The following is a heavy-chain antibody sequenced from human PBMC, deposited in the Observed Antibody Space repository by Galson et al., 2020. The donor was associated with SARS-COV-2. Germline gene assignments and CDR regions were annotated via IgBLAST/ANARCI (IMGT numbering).Heavy chain of an antibody. D-gene: IGHD3-22*01. J-gene: IGHJ3*02. CDR3: ARDAGGYYYDCSGYRGDAFDI. CDR1: GGSISSGGYY. CDR2: IYYRGST. V-gene: IGHV4-31*03. Sequence: SETLSLTCTVSGGSISSGGYYWSWIRQHPGKGLEWLGYIYYRGSTYYNPYLKSRGTISVDTSKNPFSLKLSSVTAADTAVYYCARDAGGYYYDCSGYRGDAFDIWGQGTMVTVSS.